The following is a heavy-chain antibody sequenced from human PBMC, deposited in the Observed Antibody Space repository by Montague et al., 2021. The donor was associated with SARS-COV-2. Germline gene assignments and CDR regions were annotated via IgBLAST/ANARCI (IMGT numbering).Heavy chain of an antibody. D-gene: IGHD2-21*02. CDR2: IWDEGSSI. V-gene: IGHV3-33*08. CDR3: AREQHSVVVTATPGAFDI. Sequence: SLRLSCAASGFTFSSYAMHWVRQAPGKGLEWVAVIWDEGSSIYYADSVKGRFTISRDNSKNTLYLQMNSLRAEDTAVYYCAREQHSVVVTATPGAFDIWGQGTMVTVSS. J-gene: IGHJ3*02. CDR1: GFTFSSYA.